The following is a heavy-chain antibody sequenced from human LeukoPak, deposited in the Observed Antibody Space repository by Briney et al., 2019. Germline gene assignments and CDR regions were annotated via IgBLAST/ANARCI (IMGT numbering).Heavy chain of an antibody. V-gene: IGHV3-48*03. CDR3: ARDKSSSWYYFDY. Sequence: GGSLRLSCAASGFTFSSYEMNWVRQAPGKGLEWVSYISSSGSTIYYADSVKGRFTISRDNAKNSLYLQMNSLRAEDTAVCYCARDKSSSWYYFDYWGQGTLVTVPS. D-gene: IGHD6-13*01. J-gene: IGHJ4*02. CDR2: ISSSGSTI. CDR1: GFTFSSYE.